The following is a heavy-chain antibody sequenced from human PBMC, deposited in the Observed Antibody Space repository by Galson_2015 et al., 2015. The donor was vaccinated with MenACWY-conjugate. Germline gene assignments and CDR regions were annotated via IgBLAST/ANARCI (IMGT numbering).Heavy chain of an antibody. Sequence: SLRLSCAASGFTFSSYGMHWVRQAPGKGLEWVAVISYDGSNKYYADSVKGRFTISRDNSKNTLYLQMNSLRAEDTAVYYCAKDRIGWGSSSWYAPSKPSYFDYWGQGTLVTVSS. V-gene: IGHV3-30*18. D-gene: IGHD6-13*01. CDR2: ISYDGSNK. CDR1: GFTFSSYG. CDR3: AKDRIGWGSSSWYAPSKPSYFDY. J-gene: IGHJ4*02.